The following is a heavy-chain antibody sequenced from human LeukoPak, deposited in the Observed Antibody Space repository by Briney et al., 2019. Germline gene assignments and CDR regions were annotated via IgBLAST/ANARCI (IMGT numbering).Heavy chain of an antibody. CDR1: GFTFSSYG. V-gene: IGHV3-30*02. Sequence: PGGSLRLSCAASGFTFSSYGMHWVRQAPGKGLEWVAFIRYDGSNKYHADSVKGRFTISRDNSKNTLYLQMNSLRAEDTAVYYCARVGSVYGSGSYSPEHYYYYGMDVWGQGTTVTVSS. D-gene: IGHD3-10*01. CDR3: ARVGSVYGSGSYSPEHYYYYGMDV. CDR2: IRYDGSNK. J-gene: IGHJ6*02.